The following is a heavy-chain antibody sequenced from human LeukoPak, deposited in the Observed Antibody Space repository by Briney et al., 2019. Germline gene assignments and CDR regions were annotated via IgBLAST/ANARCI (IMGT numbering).Heavy chain of an antibody. Sequence: ASVKVSCKASGGTFSSYAISWVRQAPGQGLEWMGGIIPIFGTANYAQKFQGRVTITTDESTSTAYMELSSLRSEDTAVYYCARDVWFGVVNDAFDIWGQGTMVTVSS. V-gene: IGHV1-69*05. CDR1: GGTFSSYA. D-gene: IGHD3-10*01. J-gene: IGHJ3*02. CDR2: IIPIFGTA. CDR3: ARDVWFGVVNDAFDI.